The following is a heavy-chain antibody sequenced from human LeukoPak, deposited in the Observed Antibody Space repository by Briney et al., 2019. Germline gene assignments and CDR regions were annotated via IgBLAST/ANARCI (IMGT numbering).Heavy chain of an antibody. CDR1: GYTFTSYD. D-gene: IGHD3-10*01. V-gene: IGHV1-8*01. J-gene: IGHJ3*02. CDR3: ARGTVTMVRGVMAVSFDI. CDR2: MNPNSGNT. Sequence: ASVKVSCKASGYTFTSYDINWVRQATGQGLEWMGWMNPNSGNTGYAQKFQGRVTMTRNTSISTAYMELSSLRSEDTAVYYCARGTVTMVRGVMAVSFDIWGQGTMVTVSS.